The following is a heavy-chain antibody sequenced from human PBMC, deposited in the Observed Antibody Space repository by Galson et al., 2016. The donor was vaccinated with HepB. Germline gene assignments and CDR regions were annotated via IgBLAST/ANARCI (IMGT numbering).Heavy chain of an antibody. CDR1: GITFSNYA. CDR3: ARESPTTAGAFDI. V-gene: IGHV3-23*01. CDR2: IGGSDTGT. Sequence: SLRLSCAASGITFSNYAMHWVRQAPGEGLEWVSGIGGSDTGTYYADSVRGRFTISRDNAKNTLYMQMNSLRAEDTAVYYCARESPTTAGAFDIWGQGTMVTVSS. D-gene: IGHD4-17*01. J-gene: IGHJ3*02.